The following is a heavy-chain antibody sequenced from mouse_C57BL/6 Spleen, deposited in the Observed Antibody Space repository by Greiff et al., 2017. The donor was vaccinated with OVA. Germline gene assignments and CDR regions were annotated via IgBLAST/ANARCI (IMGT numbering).Heavy chain of an antibody. J-gene: IGHJ4*01. CDR3: ARNWPYYAMDY. D-gene: IGHD4-1*01. CDR2: IYPGDGDT. Sequence: VQLQQSGPELVKPGASVKISCKASGYAFSSSWMNWVKQRPGKGLEWIGRIYPGDGDTNYNGKFKGKATLTADKSSSTAYMQLSSLTSEDSAVYFCARNWPYYAMDYWGQGTSVTVSS. V-gene: IGHV1-82*01. CDR1: GYAFSSSW.